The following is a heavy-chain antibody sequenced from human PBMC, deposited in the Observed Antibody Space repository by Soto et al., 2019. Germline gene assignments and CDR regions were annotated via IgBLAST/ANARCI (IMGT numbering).Heavy chain of an antibody. J-gene: IGHJ6*02. Sequence: QVQLQQSGPGLVKPSQTLSLTSSVSGGSISSEYYHWTWIRQSPGKGLEWIGYIHYSGSILYNPSFKSRITMSVDTSKNQFSLQLSSVSAADTAVYFCSREDDGGDRDYYGLDVWGQGTTVTVSS. V-gene: IGHV4-30-4*08. D-gene: IGHD2-21*02. CDR2: IHYSGSI. CDR3: SREDDGGDRDYYGLDV. CDR1: GGSISSEYYH.